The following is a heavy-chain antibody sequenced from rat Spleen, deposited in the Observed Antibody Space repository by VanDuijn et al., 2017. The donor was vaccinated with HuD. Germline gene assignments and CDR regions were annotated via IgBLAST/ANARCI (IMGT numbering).Heavy chain of an antibody. V-gene: IGHV5-31*01. D-gene: IGHD1-4*01. CDR2: ITNIGGRT. CDR3: TRDNYPGITPGNWFAY. Sequence: EVQLVESGGGLVQPGRSLKLSCVASGFTFNNYWLTWIRQAPGKGLEWAASITNIGGRTYYPDSVKGRFTISRDNAKSTLYLQMNSLRSEETATYYCTRDNYPGITPGNWFAYWGQGTLVTVSS. J-gene: IGHJ3*01. CDR1: GFTFNNYW.